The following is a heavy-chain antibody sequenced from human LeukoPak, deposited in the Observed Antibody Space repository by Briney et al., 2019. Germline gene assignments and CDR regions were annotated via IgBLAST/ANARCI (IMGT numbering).Heavy chain of an antibody. CDR3: WYRGSYYFDY. Sequence: VSVKVSCKASGYTFTSYYMHWVRQAPGQGLEWMGIINPSGGSTSYAQKFQGRVTMTRDTSTSTVYMELSSLRSEDTAVYYCWYRGSYYFDYWGQGTLVTVSS. J-gene: IGHJ4*02. V-gene: IGHV1-46*01. CDR1: GYTFTSYY. D-gene: IGHD1-1*01. CDR2: INPSGGST.